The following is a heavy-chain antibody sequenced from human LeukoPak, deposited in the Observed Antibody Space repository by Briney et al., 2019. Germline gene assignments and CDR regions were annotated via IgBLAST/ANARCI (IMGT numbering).Heavy chain of an antibody. CDR2: ISYDGSNK. CDR1: GFTFSSYG. D-gene: IGHD1-26*01. CDR3: AKGPELQY. J-gene: IGHJ4*02. Sequence: GGSLRLSCAASGFTFSSYGMHWVRQAPDKGLEWVAVISYDGSNKYYADSVKGRFTISRDNSKNTLYLQMNSLRAEDTAVYYCAKGPELQYWGQGTLVTVSS. V-gene: IGHV3-30*18.